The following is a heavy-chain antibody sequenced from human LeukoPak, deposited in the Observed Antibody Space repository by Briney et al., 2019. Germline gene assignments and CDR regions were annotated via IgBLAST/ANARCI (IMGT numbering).Heavy chain of an antibody. CDR2: ISSSSSYI. CDR3: ASGVGTVVTPYYYYMDV. V-gene: IGHV3-21*01. D-gene: IGHD4-23*01. Sequence: PGGSLRLSCAASGFTFSSYSMNWVRQAPGKGLEWVSSISSSSSYIYYADSVKGRFTISRDNAKNSLYLQMNSLRAEDTAVYYCASGVGTVVTPYYYYMDVWGKGTTVTVSS. J-gene: IGHJ6*03. CDR1: GFTFSSYS.